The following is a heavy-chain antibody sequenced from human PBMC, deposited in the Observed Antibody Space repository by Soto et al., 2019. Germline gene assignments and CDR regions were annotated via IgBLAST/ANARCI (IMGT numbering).Heavy chain of an antibody. J-gene: IGHJ5*02. CDR1: GGSISSGGYY. CDR2: IYYSGST. Sequence: PSETLSLTCTVSGGSISSGGYYWSWIRQHPGKGLEWIGYIYYSGSTYYNPSLKSRVTISVDTSKNQFSLKLSSVTAADTAVYYCARKNDYGGKGVWFDPWGQGTLVTVSS. CDR3: ARKNDYGGKGVWFDP. V-gene: IGHV4-31*03. D-gene: IGHD4-17*01.